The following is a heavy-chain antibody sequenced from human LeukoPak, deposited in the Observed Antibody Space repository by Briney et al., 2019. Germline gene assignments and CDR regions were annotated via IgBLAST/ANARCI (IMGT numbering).Heavy chain of an antibody. Sequence: ASVKVSCKASGYTFTSYGINWVRQATGQGLEWMGWMIPNSGNTGYAQKFQGRVTMTRNTSISTAYMELSSLRSEDTAVYYCARMGKGELLSGDYWGQGTLVTVSS. CDR1: GYTFTSYG. CDR2: MIPNSGNT. V-gene: IGHV1-8*02. CDR3: ARMGKGELLSGDY. D-gene: IGHD1-26*01. J-gene: IGHJ4*02.